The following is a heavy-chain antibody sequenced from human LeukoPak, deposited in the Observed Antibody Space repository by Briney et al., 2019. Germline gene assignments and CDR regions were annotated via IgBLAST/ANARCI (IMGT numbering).Heavy chain of an antibody. V-gene: IGHV3-64*02. D-gene: IGHD4-17*01. Sequence: PGGSLRLSCAASGFTFSTYGFYWIRRAPGKGLEYVSAISSNGASTYYADSVKGRFIMSRDNPKNTLYLQMGSLRAEDVAVYYCARVDPYGDLGPGDVWGQGTTVTVSS. J-gene: IGHJ6*02. CDR2: ISSNGAST. CDR1: GFTFSTYG. CDR3: ARVDPYGDLGPGDV.